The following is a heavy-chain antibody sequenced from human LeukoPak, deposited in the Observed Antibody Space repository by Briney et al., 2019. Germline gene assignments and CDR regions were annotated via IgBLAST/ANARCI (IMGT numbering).Heavy chain of an antibody. CDR1: GFIFRDYS. CDR2: ISSTSNYI. V-gene: IGHV3-21*06. CDR3: ARDGRKQQLVPLTYFDY. J-gene: IGHJ4*02. D-gene: IGHD6-13*01. Sequence: GGSLRLSCAASGFIFRDYSMNWVRQAPGKGLEWVSSISSTSNYIYYAGSVKGRFTISRDDAKNSLYLEMNSLRADDTAVYYCARDGRKQQLVPLTYFDYWGQGTLVTVSS.